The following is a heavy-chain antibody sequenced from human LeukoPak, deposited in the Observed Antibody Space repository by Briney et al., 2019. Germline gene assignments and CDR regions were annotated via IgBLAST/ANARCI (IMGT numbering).Heavy chain of an antibody. J-gene: IGHJ4*02. Sequence: GGSLRLSCAASGFTFSSYAMSWVRQAPGKGLEWVSAISGSGGSTYYADSVKGRFTISRDNYKNTLYQQMNSLRAEDTDVYYCAKGEEQYDSSGYYDVKDYFDYWGQGTLVTVSS. V-gene: IGHV3-23*01. CDR1: GFTFSSYA. CDR3: AKGEEQYDSSGYYDVKDYFDY. D-gene: IGHD3-22*01. CDR2: ISGSGGST.